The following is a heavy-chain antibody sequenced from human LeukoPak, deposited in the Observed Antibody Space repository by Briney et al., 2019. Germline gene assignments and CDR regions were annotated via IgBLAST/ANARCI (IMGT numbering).Heavy chain of an antibody. Sequence: SGPTLVKPTQTLTLTCTFSGFSLTTSELGVGWIRQPPGKALEWLAFIYGADDKRYSPSLKNRLTITKDNSKNQVVFTMPNMDPVDTATYYCAKRFVGSYYGPFDYWGQGTLVTVSS. V-gene: IGHV2-5*02. CDR2: IYGADDK. CDR1: GFSLTTSELG. J-gene: IGHJ4*02. CDR3: AKRFVGSYYGPFDY. D-gene: IGHD3-10*01.